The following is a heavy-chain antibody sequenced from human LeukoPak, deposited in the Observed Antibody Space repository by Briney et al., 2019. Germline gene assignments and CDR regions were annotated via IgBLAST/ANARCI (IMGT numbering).Heavy chain of an antibody. CDR1: GFTFSSYA. V-gene: IGHV3-23*01. CDR3: ARDYYDSSRVYYFDY. D-gene: IGHD3-22*01. Sequence: GGSLRLSCAASGFTFSSYAMSWVRQAPGKGLEWVSAISGSGGSTYYADSVKGRFTISRDNAKNSLYLQMNSLRAEDTAVYYCARDYYDSSRVYYFDYWGQGTLVTVSS. CDR2: ISGSGGST. J-gene: IGHJ4*02.